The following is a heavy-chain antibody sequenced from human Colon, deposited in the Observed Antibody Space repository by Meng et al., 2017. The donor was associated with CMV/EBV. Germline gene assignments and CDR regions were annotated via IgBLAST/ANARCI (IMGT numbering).Heavy chain of an antibody. V-gene: IGHV3-23*01. CDR3: AKDRYDSSGFWEYYYHGLDV. D-gene: IGHD3-22*01. J-gene: IGHJ6*02. Sequence: GESLKISCAASGFTFSSYGMSWVRQAPGKGLEWVAGVSGRGGTTNYADSVKGRFTISRDNANNTLYLQMNSLRAEDTGVYYCAKDRYDSSGFWEYYYHGLDVWGQGTTVTVSS. CDR1: GFTFSSYG. CDR2: VSGRGGTT.